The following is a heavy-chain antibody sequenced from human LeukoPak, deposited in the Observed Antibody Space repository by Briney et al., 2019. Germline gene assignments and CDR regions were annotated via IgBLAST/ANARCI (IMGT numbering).Heavy chain of an antibody. J-gene: IGHJ6*03. D-gene: IGHD3-10*01. CDR1: GGSINSSTYF. V-gene: IGHV4-39*07. Sequence: SETLSLTCNISGGSINSSTYFWGWIRQPPERGLGWIGSIYYTGSTYYNPSLRSRVTLSVDTPNNQFSLKLSSVTAADTAVYYCARDGRGWVGEKSYIDVWGKGTTVTVSS. CDR3: ARDGRGWVGEKSYIDV. CDR2: IYYTGST.